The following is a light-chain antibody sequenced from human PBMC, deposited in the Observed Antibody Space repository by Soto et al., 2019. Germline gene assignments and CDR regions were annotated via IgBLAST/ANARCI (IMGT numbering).Light chain of an antibody. J-gene: IGLJ2*01. CDR2: DVS. CDR1: SSGVGGCNY. Sequence: QSALTQPRSVSGSPGQSVTISCTGTSSGVGGCNYFSWYQQHPGQAPNLMIYDVSKRPSGVPDRFSGSKSGSTASLTISGRQGEDEADYYFCSYAGSYTVVLGVGTQLTAL. V-gene: IGLV2-11*01. CDR3: CSYAGSYTVV.